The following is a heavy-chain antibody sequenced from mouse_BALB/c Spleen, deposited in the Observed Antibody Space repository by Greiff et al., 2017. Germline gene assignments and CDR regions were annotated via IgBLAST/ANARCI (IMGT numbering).Heavy chain of an antibody. J-gene: IGHJ2*01. D-gene: IGHD2-14*01. CDR1: GFTFSSFG. CDR2: ISSGSSTI. Sequence: EVQRVESGGGLVQPGGSRKLSCAASGFTFSSFGMHWVRQAPEKGLEWVAYISSGSSTIYYADTVKGRFTISRDNPKNTLFLQMTSLRSEDTAMYYCASGYRYDFDYWGQGTTLTVSS. CDR3: ASGYRYDFDY. V-gene: IGHV5-17*02.